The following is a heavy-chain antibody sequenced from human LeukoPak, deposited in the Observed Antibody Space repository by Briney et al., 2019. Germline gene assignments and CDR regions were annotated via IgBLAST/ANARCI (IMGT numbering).Heavy chain of an antibody. J-gene: IGHJ4*02. CDR3: ARGVYYFDY. CDR1: GVSISGGGYS. V-gene: IGHV4-30-2*01. CDR2: IYHSGST. Sequence: SQTLSLTCAVSGVSISGGGYSCSCISQPPGKSLEWIGYIYHSGSTYYNPSLKSRVTISVDRSKNQFSLKLSSVTAADTAVYYCARGVYYFDYWGQGTLVTVSS.